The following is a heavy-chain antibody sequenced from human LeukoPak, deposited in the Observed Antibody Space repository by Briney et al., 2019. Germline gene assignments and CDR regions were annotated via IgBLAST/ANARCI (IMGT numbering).Heavy chain of an antibody. V-gene: IGHV3-7*01. D-gene: IGHD4-17*01. Sequence: GGSLRLSCAASGFTFSSYSMNWVRQAPGKGLEWVANIKQDGSEKYYADSVKGRFTISRDNAKNSLYLQMNSLRAEDTAVYYCARESPYGDYALENYWGQGTLVTVSS. CDR3: ARESPYGDYALENY. CDR1: GFTFSSYS. J-gene: IGHJ4*02. CDR2: IKQDGSEK.